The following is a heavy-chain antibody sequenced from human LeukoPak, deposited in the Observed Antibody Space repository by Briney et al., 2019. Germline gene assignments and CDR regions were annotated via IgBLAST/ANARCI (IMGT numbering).Heavy chain of an antibody. Sequence: GGSLRLSCAASGFTFDDYAMHWVRQAPGKGLEWVSGISWNSGSIGYADSVKGRFTISRDNAKNSLYLQMNSLRAEDTALYYCAKAKYFDPDPYFDYWGQGTLVTVSS. D-gene: IGHD3-9*01. CDR1: GFTFDDYA. CDR3: AKAKYFDPDPYFDY. CDR2: ISWNSGSI. J-gene: IGHJ4*02. V-gene: IGHV3-9*01.